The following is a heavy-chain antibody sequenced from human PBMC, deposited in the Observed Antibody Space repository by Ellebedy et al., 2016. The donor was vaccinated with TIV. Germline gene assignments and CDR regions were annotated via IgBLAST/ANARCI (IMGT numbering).Heavy chain of an antibody. CDR3: ARGRSGTYIHHAFDY. D-gene: IGHD1-14*01. CDR2: FGVSGDTT. Sequence: PGGSLRLSCAASGFTFSNYAMSWVRQAPGKGLEWVSGFGVSGDTTYYTDSVKGRFTTSRDNSKNTLYLQMSSLRAEDTAIYYCARGRSGTYIHHAFDYWGQGTLVTVSS. J-gene: IGHJ4*02. CDR1: GFTFSNYA. V-gene: IGHV3-23*01.